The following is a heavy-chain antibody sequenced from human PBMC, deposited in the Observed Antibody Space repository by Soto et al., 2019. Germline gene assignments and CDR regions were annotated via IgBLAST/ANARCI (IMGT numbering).Heavy chain of an antibody. Sequence: PSETLSLTCTVSGGSISSGDYYWSWIRQPPWKGLEWIGYIYYSGSTYYNPSLKSRVTISVDTSKNQFSLKLSSVTAADTAVYYCARADYYGSGSYLVFDYWGQGXLVTVYS. CDR1: GGSISSGDYY. CDR3: ARADYYGSGSYLVFDY. V-gene: IGHV4-30-4*01. CDR2: IYYSGST. J-gene: IGHJ4*02. D-gene: IGHD3-10*01.